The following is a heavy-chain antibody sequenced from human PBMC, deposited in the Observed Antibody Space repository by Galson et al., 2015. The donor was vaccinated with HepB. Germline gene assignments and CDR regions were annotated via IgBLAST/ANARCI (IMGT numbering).Heavy chain of an antibody. Sequence: SETLSLTCTVSGGSISSSSYYWGWIRQPPGKGLEWIGSIYYSGSTYYNPSLKSRVTISVDTSKNQFSLKLSSVTAADTAVYYCASPNKPGIAVAGSLLSSFGSDAFDIWGQGTMVTVSS. CDR2: IYYSGST. D-gene: IGHD6-19*01. J-gene: IGHJ3*02. CDR3: ASPNKPGIAVAGSLLSSFGSDAFDI. CDR1: GGSISSSSYY. V-gene: IGHV4-39*01.